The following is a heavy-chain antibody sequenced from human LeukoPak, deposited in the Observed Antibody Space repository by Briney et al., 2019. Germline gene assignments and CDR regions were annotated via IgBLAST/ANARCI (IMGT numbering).Heavy chain of an antibody. CDR3: AKDRPNGFDY. J-gene: IGHJ4*02. CDR2: ISGYGADT. CDR1: GFSFSNYA. D-gene: IGHD2-8*01. V-gene: IGHV3-23*01. Sequence: GGSLRLSCAASGFSFSNYAMNWVRQAPGKGLEWVSFISGYGADTYYAESVKGRFTISRENSRNTLYLHMNSLRAEDTAIYFCAKDRPNGFDYWGQGALVTVSS.